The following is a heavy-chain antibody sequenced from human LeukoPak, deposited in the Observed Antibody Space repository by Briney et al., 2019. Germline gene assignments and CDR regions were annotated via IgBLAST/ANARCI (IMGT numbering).Heavy chain of an antibody. CDR1: GGSISSGDYY. D-gene: IGHD2-2*02. Sequence: PSETLSLTCTVSGGSISSGDYYWSWIRQPPGKGLEWIGYIYYSGNTYYNPSLKSRVTISVDTSKNQFSLKLSSVTAADTAVYYCARVSGSSTSCYTSWYFDLWGRGTLVTVSS. CDR2: IYYSGNT. CDR3: ARVSGSSTSCYTSWYFDL. J-gene: IGHJ2*01. V-gene: IGHV4-30-4*08.